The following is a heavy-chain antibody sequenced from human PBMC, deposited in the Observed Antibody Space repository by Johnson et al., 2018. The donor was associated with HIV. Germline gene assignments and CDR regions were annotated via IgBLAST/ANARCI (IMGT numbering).Heavy chain of an antibody. J-gene: IGHJ3*02. Sequence: QMLLVESGGGVVQPGGSLRLSCAASGFTFSSYAMHWVRQAPGKGLEWVAVISYDGSNKYYADSVKGRFTISRDNSKNTLYLQMNSLRAEDTAVYYCAKDQGSEQRNDAFDIWGQGTMVTVSS. CDR3: AKDQGSEQRNDAFDI. CDR2: ISYDGSNK. V-gene: IGHV3-30*04. CDR1: GFTFSSYA. D-gene: IGHD1-14*01.